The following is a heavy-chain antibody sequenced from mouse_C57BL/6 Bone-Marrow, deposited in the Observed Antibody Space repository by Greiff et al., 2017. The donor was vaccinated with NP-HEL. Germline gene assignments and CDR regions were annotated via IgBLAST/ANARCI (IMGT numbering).Heavy chain of an antibody. V-gene: IGHV1-47*01. Sequence: VQLVESGAELVKPGASVKLSCKASGYTFTTYSIEWVKQNHGKSLEWIGNFHPYDDDTKYNQKFKNKSTLTVDKSSSTAYMELSRLTSDDSSVYYCARGGDCRYYYYYWGRGTTIT. J-gene: IGHJ2*01. CDR2: FHPYDDDT. D-gene: IGHD2-13*01. CDR1: GYTFTTYS. CDR3: ARGGDCRYYYYY.